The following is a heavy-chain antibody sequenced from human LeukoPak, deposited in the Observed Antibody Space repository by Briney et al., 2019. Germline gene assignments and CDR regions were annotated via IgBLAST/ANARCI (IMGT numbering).Heavy chain of an antibody. D-gene: IGHD2/OR15-2a*01. V-gene: IGHV3-33*01. Sequence: PGGSLRLSCAGSGFVFSDYGMHWVRQAPGKGLEWVALIWNDGTNPYYADSVMGRFTISRDNSKNTSFLLMNNLKAEDTATYFCARYFLDLNQLDYWGQGALVTVSS. CDR3: ARYFLDLNQLDY. CDR2: IWNDGTNP. J-gene: IGHJ4*02. CDR1: GFVFSDYG.